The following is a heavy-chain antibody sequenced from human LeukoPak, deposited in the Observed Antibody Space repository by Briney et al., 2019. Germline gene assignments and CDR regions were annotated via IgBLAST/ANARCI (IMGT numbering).Heavy chain of an antibody. D-gene: IGHD6-13*01. V-gene: IGHV1-46*01. J-gene: IGHJ4*02. CDR1: GYTFTSYY. CDR2: IDPSGGST. CDR3: ARDIAAAGLFDY. Sequence: GASVKVSCKASGYTFTSYYMHWVRQAPGQGLEWMGIIDPSGGSTSYAQKFQGRVTMTRDMSTSTVYMELSSLRSEDTAVYYCARDIAAAGLFDYWGQGTLVTVSS.